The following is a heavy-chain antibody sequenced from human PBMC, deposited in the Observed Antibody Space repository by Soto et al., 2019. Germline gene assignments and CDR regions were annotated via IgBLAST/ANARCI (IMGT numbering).Heavy chain of an antibody. CDR1: GYTLTSYG. Sequence: GASVKVSCKASGYTLTSYGISWVRQAPGQGLEWMGWISAYNGNTNYAQKLQGRVTMTTDTSTSTAYMELRSLRSDDTAVYYCARVWIQLWLSGAFDIWGQGTMVTVSS. CDR2: ISAYNGNT. CDR3: ARVWIQLWLSGAFDI. D-gene: IGHD5-18*01. V-gene: IGHV1-18*01. J-gene: IGHJ3*02.